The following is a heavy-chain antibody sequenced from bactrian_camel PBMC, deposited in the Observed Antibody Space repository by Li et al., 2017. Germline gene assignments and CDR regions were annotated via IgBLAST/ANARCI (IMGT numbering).Heavy chain of an antibody. Sequence: QVQLVESGGGSVQAGGSLRLACSASGYTVSNYCLGWYRQAPGKEREGVAVIDSDGSTDYADSVKGRFTISRDNTKNTVYLQMNSLKPEDTAVYYCVSGPVVGSGDFAYWGQGTQVTVS. J-gene: IGHJ6*01. V-gene: IGHV3S53*01. CDR2: IDSDGST. CDR1: GYTVSNYC. D-gene: IGHD5*01. CDR3: VSGPVVGSGDFAY.